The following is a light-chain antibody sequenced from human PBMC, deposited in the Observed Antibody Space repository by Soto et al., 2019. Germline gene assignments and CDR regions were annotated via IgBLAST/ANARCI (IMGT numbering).Light chain of an antibody. CDR1: SSDVGGYNY. V-gene: IGLV2-14*01. Sequence: ALTQPASVSGSPGQSITISCTGTSSDVGGYNYVSWYQQHPGKAPKLMIYEVSNRPSGVSNRFSGSKSGNTASLTISGLQAEDEADYYCSSYTSSSTLMFGGGTKLTVL. CDR2: EVS. CDR3: SSYTSSSTLM. J-gene: IGLJ3*02.